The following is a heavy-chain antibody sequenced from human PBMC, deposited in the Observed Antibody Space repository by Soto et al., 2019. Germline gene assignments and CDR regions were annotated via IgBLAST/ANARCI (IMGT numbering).Heavy chain of an antibody. CDR1: GYTFTYYG. CDR2: INPYNGDR. J-gene: IGHJ5*02. D-gene: IGHD2-8*02. CDR3: SRGDYFAESTGPGLLAS. Sequence: QVHLVQCGAEVRPPGASVKVSCRASGYTFTYYGITSVRQAPGQGLQWVGWINPYNGDREYDQSFQDRVTPTTATSSSTANMRLRSLRSYDTATYSCSRGDYFAESTGPGLLASWGQGPLSTVSS. V-gene: IGHV1-18*04.